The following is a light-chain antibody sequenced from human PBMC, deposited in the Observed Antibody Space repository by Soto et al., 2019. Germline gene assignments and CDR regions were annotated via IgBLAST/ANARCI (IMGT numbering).Light chain of an antibody. Sequence: ELVLTQSPATPSLSPGERATLSCRANQSVSRFLAWYQQRPGQAPRLLIYDASKRATGIPARFRGSGSGTDFTLTISRLEPEDFAVYYCQQYGSSPKTFGQGTKVDIK. CDR1: QSVSRF. CDR3: QQYGSSPKT. V-gene: IGKV3-20*01. J-gene: IGKJ1*01. CDR2: DAS.